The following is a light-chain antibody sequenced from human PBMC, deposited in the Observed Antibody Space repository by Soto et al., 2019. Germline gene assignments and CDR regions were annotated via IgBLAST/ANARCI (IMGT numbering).Light chain of an antibody. CDR2: DAS. CDR3: QQYYSFPPT. V-gene: IGKV1-5*01. CDR1: QSISSW. J-gene: IGKJ1*01. Sequence: GDRVTITCRASQSISSWLAWYQQKPGKAPKLLIFDASSLESGVPSRFSGSGSGTEFTLTISSLQPDDFATYYCQQYYSFPPTFGQGTKVDIK.